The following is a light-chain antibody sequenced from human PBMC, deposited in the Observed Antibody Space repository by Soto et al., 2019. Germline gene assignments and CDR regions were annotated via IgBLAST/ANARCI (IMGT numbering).Light chain of an antibody. V-gene: IGKV3-20*01. Sequence: IVLAQYPGSLSLSPGGRATRSCRASQSVSSSYLAWYQQKPGQAPRRLIYGASSRATGIPDRFSGSGSGTDFTLTISRLEPEDFAVYYCQQFGTSPKTFGQGTKVDI. CDR3: QQFGTSPKT. CDR2: GAS. CDR1: QSVSSSY. J-gene: IGKJ1*01.